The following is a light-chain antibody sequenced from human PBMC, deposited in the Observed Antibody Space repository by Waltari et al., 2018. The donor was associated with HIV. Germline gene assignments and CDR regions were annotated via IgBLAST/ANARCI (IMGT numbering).Light chain of an antibody. CDR1: QSVSSSY. J-gene: IGKJ1*01. CDR3: QQYGNSTRT. V-gene: IGKV3-20*01. Sequence: EIVLPQFPGTLSLSPGERTTLNCRASQSVSSSYLARYQQKPGQAPRTLISGASSRATGIPDRFSGSGSGTDFTLTIRSLAPEDFAVYYCQQYGNSTRTFGQGTKVEIK. CDR2: GAS.